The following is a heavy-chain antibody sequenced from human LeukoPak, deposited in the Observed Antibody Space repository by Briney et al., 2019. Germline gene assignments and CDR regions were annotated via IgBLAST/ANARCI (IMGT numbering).Heavy chain of an antibody. CDR1: GGSISSYY. D-gene: IGHD3-10*01. CDR2: IYYSGST. CDR3: ARESANYYGSGSYPLDP. J-gene: IGHJ5*02. V-gene: IGHV4-59*01. Sequence: SETLSLTCTVSGGSISSYYWSWIRQPPGKGLEWIGYIYYSGSTNYNPSLKSRVTISVDTSKNQFSLKLSSVTAADTAVYYCARESANYYGSGSYPLDPWGQGTLVTVSS.